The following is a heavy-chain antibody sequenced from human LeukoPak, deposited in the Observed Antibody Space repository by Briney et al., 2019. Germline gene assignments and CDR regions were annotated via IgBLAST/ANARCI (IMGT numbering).Heavy chain of an antibody. CDR2: INPSGGST. J-gene: IGHJ4*02. CDR1: GYTFTSYY. CDR3: ARDNEIVVVTAPMGYFDY. D-gene: IGHD2-21*02. Sequence: ASVKVSCKASGYTFTSYYMHWVRQAPGQGLEWMGIINPSGGSTSYAQKFQGRVTMTRDTSTSTVYMELSSLRSEDTAVYYCARDNEIVVVTAPMGYFDYWGQGTLVTVSS. V-gene: IGHV1-46*01.